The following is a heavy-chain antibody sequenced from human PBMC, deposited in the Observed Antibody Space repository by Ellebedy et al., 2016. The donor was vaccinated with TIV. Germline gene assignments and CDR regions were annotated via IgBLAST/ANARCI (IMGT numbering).Heavy chain of an antibody. CDR1: GFTFSSNG. J-gene: IGHJ4*02. Sequence: GESLKISCVASGFTFSSNGLSWVRQAPGKGLEWVSGISGSDGNTYHAYSVKGRFNISRDNSKNTPFLQMNSLRDEDTAVYYCTKDSGLEHEYWGQGTLVTVSS. D-gene: IGHD1/OR15-1a*01. CDR2: ISGSDGNT. V-gene: IGHV3-23*01. CDR3: TKDSGLEHEY.